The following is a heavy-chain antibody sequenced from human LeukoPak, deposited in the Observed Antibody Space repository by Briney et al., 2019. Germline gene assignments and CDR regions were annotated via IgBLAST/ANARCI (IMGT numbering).Heavy chain of an antibody. Sequence: GGSLRLSCAASGFTFSSYAMSWVRQAPGKGLEWVSAISGSGGSTYYADSVKGRFTISRDNSKNTLYLQMNSLKPEDTAVYYCTRLTDLAGTYDYVGFDYWGQGTLVTVSS. CDR1: GFTFSSYA. CDR2: ISGSGGST. V-gene: IGHV3-23*01. CDR3: TRLTDLAGTYDYVGFDY. D-gene: IGHD3-16*01. J-gene: IGHJ4*02.